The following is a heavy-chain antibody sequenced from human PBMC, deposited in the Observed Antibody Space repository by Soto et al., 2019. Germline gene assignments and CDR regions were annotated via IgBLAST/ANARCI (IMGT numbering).Heavy chain of an antibody. Sequence: GGSLRLSCAASGFTFSSYGMHWVRQAPGKGLEWVAVISYDGSNKYYADSVKGRFTISRDNSKNTLYLQMNSLRAEDTAVYYCATGPGDSSGYYYGYWGQGTLVTVSS. CDR2: ISYDGSNK. V-gene: IGHV3-30*03. D-gene: IGHD3-22*01. CDR1: GFTFSSYG. J-gene: IGHJ4*02. CDR3: ATGPGDSSGYYYGY.